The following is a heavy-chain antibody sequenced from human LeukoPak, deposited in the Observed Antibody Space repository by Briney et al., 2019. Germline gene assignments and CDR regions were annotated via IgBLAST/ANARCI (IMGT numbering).Heavy chain of an antibody. CDR1: GFTFSSYE. CDR2: ISSSGSTI. Sequence: GGSLRLSRAASGFTFSSYEMNWVRQAPGKGLEWVSYISSSGSTIYYADSVKGRFTISRDNAKNSLYLQMNSLRAEDTAVYYCARDGLAYCDGDCYSWGQGTLVTVSS. J-gene: IGHJ4*02. CDR3: ARDGLAYCDGDCYS. V-gene: IGHV3-48*03. D-gene: IGHD2-21*02.